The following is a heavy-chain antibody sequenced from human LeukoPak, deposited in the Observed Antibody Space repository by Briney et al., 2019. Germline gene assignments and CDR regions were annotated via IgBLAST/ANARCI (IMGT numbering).Heavy chain of an antibody. CDR2: LISSGTTT. V-gene: IGHV3-23*01. CDR1: GFAFSNYA. Sequence: PGGSLRLSCAASGFAFSNYAMSWVRQAPGKGLEWVSSLISSGTTTYYADSVKGRFTISRDNSKNTVHLQMDSLRAEDSAVYYCAENAGYSYGLYYFDYWGQGTLVTVSS. D-gene: IGHD5-18*01. J-gene: IGHJ4*02. CDR3: AENAGYSYGLYYFDY.